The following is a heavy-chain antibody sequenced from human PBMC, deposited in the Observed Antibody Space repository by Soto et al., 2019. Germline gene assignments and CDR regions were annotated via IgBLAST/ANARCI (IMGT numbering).Heavy chain of an antibody. J-gene: IGHJ4*02. D-gene: IGHD6-19*01. V-gene: IGHV1-18*01. Sequence: QVQLVQSGGEVKKPGDSVMVSCRASGYTFTNFGISWVRQAPGQGLEWMGWISPYNGNTNYVQKFQGRVTMTTDTSTNTAYMELRSLRSDDTAVYYCARDWRRWLVPDYWGQGTPVTVSS. CDR3: ARDWRRWLVPDY. CDR1: GYTFTNFG. CDR2: ISPYNGNT.